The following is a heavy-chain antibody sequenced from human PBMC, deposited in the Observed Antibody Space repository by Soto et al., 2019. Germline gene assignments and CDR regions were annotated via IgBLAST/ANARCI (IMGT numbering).Heavy chain of an antibody. CDR1: GFTLDDYA. D-gene: IGHD1-7*01. CDR3: AKGNSWSPARVLDI. Sequence: PGGSLRLSCAASGFTLDDYAMHWVRHAPGKGLEWVSAFSGNGGSTYYADSVKGRLTISRDSSKNTLYLQMNSLRAEDTAVYYCAKGNSWSPARVLDIWGQGTMVTVSS. V-gene: IGHV3-23*01. J-gene: IGHJ3*02. CDR2: FSGNGGST.